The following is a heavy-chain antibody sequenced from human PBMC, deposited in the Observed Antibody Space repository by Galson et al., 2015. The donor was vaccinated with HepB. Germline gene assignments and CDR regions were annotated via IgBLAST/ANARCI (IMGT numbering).Heavy chain of an antibody. J-gene: IGHJ4*02. CDR1: GFTFSHYW. CDR2: LKQDGSQI. D-gene: IGHD1-26*01. V-gene: IGHV3-7*01. CDR3: ATLHDAYNWSYGADF. Sequence: SLRLSCAASGFTFSHYWMMWVRQAPGKGLEWVAHLKQDGSQIYYMDSVRGRFTISRDNALNSVFLQMNGLRVEDTAVYYCATLHDAYNWSYGADFWGQGTLVTVSS.